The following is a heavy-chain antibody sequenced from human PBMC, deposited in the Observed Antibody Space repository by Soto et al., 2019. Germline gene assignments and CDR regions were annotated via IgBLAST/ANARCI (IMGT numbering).Heavy chain of an antibody. V-gene: IGHV3-48*01. J-gene: IGHJ5*02. Sequence: GGSLRLSCVASGFTFSSYSMNWVRQAPGKGLEWVSYITSSSSTMYYADSVKGRFTISRDNAKNSLYLQMNSLRAEDTAVYYCACTPGHYDFWSGYYGRQNWFDPWGQGTPVTVSS. CDR1: GFTFSSYS. CDR3: ACTPGHYDFWSGYYGRQNWFDP. D-gene: IGHD3-3*01. CDR2: ITSSSSTM.